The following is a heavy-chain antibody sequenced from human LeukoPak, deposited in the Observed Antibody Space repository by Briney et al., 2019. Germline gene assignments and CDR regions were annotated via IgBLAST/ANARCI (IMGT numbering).Heavy chain of an antibody. CDR3: AINHSSSSAPFDY. CDR1: GGSISSSSYY. D-gene: IGHD6-6*01. J-gene: IGHJ4*02. V-gene: IGHV4-39*01. Sequence: PSETLSLTCTVSGGSISSSSYYWGWIRQPPGKGLEWIGSIYYSGSTYYNPSLKSRVTISVDTSKNQFSLKLSSVTAADTAVYYCAINHSSSSAPFDYWGQGTLVTVSS. CDR2: IYYSGST.